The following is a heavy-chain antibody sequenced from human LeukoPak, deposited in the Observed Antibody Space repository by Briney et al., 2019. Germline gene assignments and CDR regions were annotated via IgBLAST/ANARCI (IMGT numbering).Heavy chain of an antibody. Sequence: GGSLRLSCAASGFTFSNYAMHWARQAPGKGLEWVSYISSSGSTIYYADSVKGRFTISRDNAKNSLYLQMNSLRAEDTAVYYCAELGITMIGGVWGKGTTVTISS. CDR2: ISSSGSTI. CDR1: GFTFSNYA. J-gene: IGHJ6*04. CDR3: AELGITMIGGV. V-gene: IGHV3-48*03. D-gene: IGHD3-10*02.